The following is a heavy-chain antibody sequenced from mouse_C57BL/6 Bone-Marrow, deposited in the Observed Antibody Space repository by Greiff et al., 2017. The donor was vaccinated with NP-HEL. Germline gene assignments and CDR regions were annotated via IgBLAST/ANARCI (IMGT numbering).Heavy chain of an antibody. Sequence: EVKVVESGGGLVKPGGSLKLSCAASGFTFSSYAMSWVRQTPEKRLEWVATISAGGSYTYYPDNVKGRFTISRDNANNNLYLQMSHLKSEDTAMYYCARGGVVSAMDGWGKGASVTVSS. CDR2: ISAGGSYT. D-gene: IGHD1-1*01. CDR3: ARGGVVSAMDG. CDR1: GFTFSSYA. V-gene: IGHV5-4*03. J-gene: IGHJ4*01.